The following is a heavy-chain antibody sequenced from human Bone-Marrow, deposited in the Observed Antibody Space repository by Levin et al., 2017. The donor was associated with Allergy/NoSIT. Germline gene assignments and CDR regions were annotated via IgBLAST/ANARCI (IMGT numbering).Heavy chain of an antibody. Sequence: GGSLRLSCAASGFNFSTYNMNWVRQAPGKGLEWVSSITRSSDYMYYADSVKGRFTISRDNAKNSLFLHMNSLRVDDTAVYYCAKDRTYGILWNYGMDVWGQGTTVTVSS. D-gene: IGHD4-17*01. CDR2: ITRSSDYM. CDR1: GFNFSTYN. CDR3: AKDRTYGILWNYGMDV. J-gene: IGHJ6*02. V-gene: IGHV3-21*01.